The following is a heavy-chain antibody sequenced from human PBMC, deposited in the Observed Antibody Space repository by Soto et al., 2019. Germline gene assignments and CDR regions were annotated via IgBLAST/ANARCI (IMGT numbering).Heavy chain of an antibody. D-gene: IGHD1-1*01. CDR2: IWYDGSNK. V-gene: IGHV3-33*01. CDR1: GFTFSSYG. Sequence: SLRLSCAASGFTFSSYGMHWVRQAPGKGLEWVAVIWYDGSNKYYADSVKGRFTISRDNSKNTLYLQMNSLRAEDTAVYYCARARTTEAAEGGYYYYSGMHVWGQRTTVNVS. CDR3: ARARTTEAAEGGYYYYSGMHV. J-gene: IGHJ6*02.